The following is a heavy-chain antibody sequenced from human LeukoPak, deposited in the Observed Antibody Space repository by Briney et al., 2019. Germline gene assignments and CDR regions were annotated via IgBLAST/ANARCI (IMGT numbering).Heavy chain of an antibody. D-gene: IGHD3-22*01. J-gene: IGHJ4*02. CDR1: GFTFSSHA. CDR3: AKDPFPYYYDSSGIYLPYFGY. Sequence: GGSLRLSCAASGFTFSSHAMSWVRQAPGKGLEWVSAISGSGGSTYYADSVKGRFTISRDNSKNTLYLQMNSLRAEDTAVYYCAKDPFPYYYDSSGIYLPYFGYWGQGTLVTVSS. CDR2: ISGSGGST. V-gene: IGHV3-23*01.